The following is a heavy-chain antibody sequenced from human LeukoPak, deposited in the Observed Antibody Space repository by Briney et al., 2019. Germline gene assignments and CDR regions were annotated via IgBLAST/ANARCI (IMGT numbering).Heavy chain of an antibody. J-gene: IGHJ6*04. CDR2: ISDSGNT. D-gene: IGHD3-10*02. V-gene: IGHV3-23*01. CDR1: GFTLSSYA. CDR3: AELGITMIGGV. Sequence: PGGSLRLSCAASGFTLSSYAMSRVRQAPGKGLEWVSAISDSGNTYHADSVKGRFTISRDNAKNSLYLQMNSLRAEDTAVYYCAELGITMIGGVWGKGTTVTISS.